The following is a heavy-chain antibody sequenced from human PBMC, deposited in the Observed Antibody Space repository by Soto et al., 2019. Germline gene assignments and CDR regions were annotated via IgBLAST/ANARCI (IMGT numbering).Heavy chain of an antibody. D-gene: IGHD1-7*01. CDR1: GFTFSSYA. V-gene: IGHV3-23*01. J-gene: IGHJ4*02. Sequence: GGSLRLSCAASGFTFSSYAMTWVRQAPGKGLEWVSGISGSGGGKYYADSVKGRFTTSRDSSKNTLYLQMNSLTAEDTAVYYCARDASRCAWNYVLDYWGQGTPVTVSS. CDR3: ARDASRCAWNYVLDY. CDR2: ISGSGGGK.